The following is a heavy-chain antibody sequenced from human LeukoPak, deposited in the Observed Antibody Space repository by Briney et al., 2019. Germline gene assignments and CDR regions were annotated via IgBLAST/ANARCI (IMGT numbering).Heavy chain of an antibody. CDR2: INPNSGGT. V-gene: IGHV1-2*02. CDR3: ARDWYCSSTSCYSDQDY. J-gene: IGHJ4*02. D-gene: IGHD2-2*01. CDR1: GYTFTSYD. Sequence: ASVKVSCKASGYTFTSYDINWVRQATGQGLEWMGWINPNSGGTNYAQKFQGRVTMTRDTSISTAYMELSRLRSDDTAVYYCARDWYCSSTSCYSDQDYWGQGTLVTASS.